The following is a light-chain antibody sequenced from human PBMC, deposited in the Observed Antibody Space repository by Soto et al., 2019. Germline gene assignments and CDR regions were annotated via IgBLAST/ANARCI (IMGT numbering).Light chain of an antibody. Sequence: ELVMTQSPATLSVSPGERATLSCRASQSVSSNLAWYQQQPGQAPSLLIYGASTRATGIPARFSGSGSGTEFTLTISSLQSEDFAVYYCQQYNNWPRTCGQGTKVEIK. J-gene: IGKJ1*01. CDR3: QQYNNWPRT. V-gene: IGKV3-15*01. CDR1: QSVSSN. CDR2: GAS.